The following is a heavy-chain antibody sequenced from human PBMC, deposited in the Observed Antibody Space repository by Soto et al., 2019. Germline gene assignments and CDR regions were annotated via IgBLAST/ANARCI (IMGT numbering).Heavy chain of an antibody. D-gene: IGHD2-21*02. Sequence: QVQLVQSGAEVKKPGASVKVSCKASGYTFTSYAMHWVRQAPGQRREWMGWINAGNGNTKYSQKFQGRVTITRDTSASTAYMELSRLRSEDTAVYCCSRSVVVVTAADYWGQGALVTVSS. J-gene: IGHJ4*02. CDR2: INAGNGNT. V-gene: IGHV1-3*01. CDR3: SRSVVVVTAADY. CDR1: GYTFTSYA.